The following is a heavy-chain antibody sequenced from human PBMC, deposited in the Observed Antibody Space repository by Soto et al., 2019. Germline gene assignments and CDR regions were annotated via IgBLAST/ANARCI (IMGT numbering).Heavy chain of an antibody. CDR2: IIPIFGTA. D-gene: IGHD6-6*01. V-gene: IGHV1-69*01. Sequence: QVQLVQSGAEVKKPGSSVKVSCKASGGTFSSYAISWVRQAPGQGLEWMGGIIPIFGTANYEQKFQGRVTITADESTSTAYMELSSLRSEDTAVYYCARGYSSSSRGYFDYWGQGTLVTVSS. J-gene: IGHJ4*02. CDR3: ARGYSSSSRGYFDY. CDR1: GGTFSSYA.